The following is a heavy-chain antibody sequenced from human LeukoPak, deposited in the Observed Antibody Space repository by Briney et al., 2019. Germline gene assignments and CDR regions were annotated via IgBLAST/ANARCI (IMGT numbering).Heavy chain of an antibody. V-gene: IGHV3-21*01. CDR1: GLTFNTYS. Sequence: PGGSLRLSCVVSGLTFNTYSLSWVRQAPGKGLEWVSSISGTSSYIFYADSVKGRFTISRDNAKNSLYLQMNSLRAEDTAVYYCARDQGSYFDYWGQGTLVTVSS. J-gene: IGHJ4*02. CDR2: ISGTSSYI. CDR3: ARDQGSYFDY.